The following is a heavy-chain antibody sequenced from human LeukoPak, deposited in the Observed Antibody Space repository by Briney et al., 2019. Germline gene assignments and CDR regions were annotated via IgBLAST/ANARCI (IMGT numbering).Heavy chain of an antibody. V-gene: IGHV3-48*01. D-gene: IGHD3-3*01. Sequence: GGSLRLSCAASGFTFSSYSMNWVRQAPGKGLEWVSYISSSSSTIYYADSVKGRFTISRDNAKNSLYLQMNSLRAEDTAVYYCASDFWSGYYLLPIDYWGQGTLVTVSS. CDR3: ASDFWSGYYLLPIDY. CDR1: GFTFSSYS. J-gene: IGHJ4*02. CDR2: ISSSSSTI.